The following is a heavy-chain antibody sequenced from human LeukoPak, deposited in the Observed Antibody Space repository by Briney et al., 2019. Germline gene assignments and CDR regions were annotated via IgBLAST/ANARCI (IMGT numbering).Heavy chain of an antibody. J-gene: IGHJ3*02. CDR2: IYYSGST. D-gene: IGHD3-10*01. CDR3: AKDRGSGWDGFDI. Sequence: KPSETLSFTGTVSGCSSSGYCWSWIGQRPGKGLKWIGYIYYSGSTKYNPSLKSRVTISVDTSKNQFSLKLSSVTAADTAVYFCAKDRGSGWDGFDIWGQGTMVTVSS. V-gene: IGHV4-59*01. CDR1: GCSSSGYC.